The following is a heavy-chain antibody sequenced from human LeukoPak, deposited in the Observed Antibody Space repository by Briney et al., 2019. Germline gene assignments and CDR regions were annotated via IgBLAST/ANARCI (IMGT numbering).Heavy chain of an antibody. V-gene: IGHV3-33*01. Sequence: GGSLRLSCAASGFTFSSYGMQWVRQTPGKGLEWVAVIWYDGSNKDYADSVKGRFTISRDNSKNTLYLQMNSLRAEDTAVYYCARYNWNDAGFDIWGQGTLATVSS. CDR3: ARYNWNDAGFDI. CDR2: IWYDGSNK. J-gene: IGHJ3*02. D-gene: IGHD1-20*01. CDR1: GFTFSSYG.